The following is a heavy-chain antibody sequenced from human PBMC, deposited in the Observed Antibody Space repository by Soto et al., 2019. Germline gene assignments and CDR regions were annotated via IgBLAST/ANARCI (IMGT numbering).Heavy chain of an antibody. Sequence: QVQLQESGPGLLKPSETLSLTCTVSGGSISTYYWGWIRQPPGKALEWIGYIHHSGTTKYNPSLESRVTISVDTTKNQFSLKLTSVTAADTAVYYCGRHAEYSDNWFDSWGQGSLVTVSS. D-gene: IGHD6-6*01. CDR2: IHHSGTT. V-gene: IGHV4-59*08. CDR3: GRHAEYSDNWFDS. J-gene: IGHJ5*01. CDR1: GGSISTYY.